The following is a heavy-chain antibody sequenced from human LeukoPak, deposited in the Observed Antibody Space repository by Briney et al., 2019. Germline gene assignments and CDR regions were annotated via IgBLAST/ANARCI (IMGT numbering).Heavy chain of an antibody. CDR3: ARLRGYSGPKDPFDL. D-gene: IGHD3-10*01. V-gene: IGHV5-51*01. CDR2: IYPADSDT. J-gene: IGHJ3*01. CDR1: EYTFTDYW. Sequence: GESLKISCKGSEYTFTDYWIGWVRQRPGKGLERMGIIYPADSDTRYGPSFQGQVTISADKFTTTIYLEWSSLKASDTAMYFCARLRGYSGPKDPFDLWGQGTLVTVSS.